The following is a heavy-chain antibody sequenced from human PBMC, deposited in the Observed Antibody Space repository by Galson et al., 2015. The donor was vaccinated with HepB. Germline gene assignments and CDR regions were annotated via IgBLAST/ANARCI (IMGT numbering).Heavy chain of an antibody. V-gene: IGHV1-69*04. CDR2: FIPVVGLA. Sequence: SVKVSCKASGDTFSSPGISWVRQAPGQGLEWMGRFIPVVGLATYGQNFQVRVTITADTSTNTGYMELSSLRSDDTAVCYCAVENNYDYGMDVWGQGTMVIVSS. CDR3: AVENNYDYGMDV. D-gene: IGHD1/OR15-1a*01. J-gene: IGHJ6*02. CDR1: GDTFSSPG.